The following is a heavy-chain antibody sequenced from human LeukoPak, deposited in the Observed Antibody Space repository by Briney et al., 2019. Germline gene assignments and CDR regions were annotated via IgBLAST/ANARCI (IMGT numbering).Heavy chain of an antibody. Sequence: GGSLRLSCAASGFTLSSYWMHWVRQAPGKGLVWVSRINNDGSSTTYADSVKGRFTISRDNAKNTLSLQMNSLRAEDTAVYYCARTTLYDYYMDVWVKATTVTVSS. J-gene: IGHJ6*03. CDR1: GFTLSSYW. CDR3: ARTTLYDYYMDV. CDR2: INNDGSST. D-gene: IGHD1-1*01. V-gene: IGHV3-74*01.